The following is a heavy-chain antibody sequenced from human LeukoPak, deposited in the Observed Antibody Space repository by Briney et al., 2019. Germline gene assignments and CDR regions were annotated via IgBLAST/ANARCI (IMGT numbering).Heavy chain of an antibody. CDR3: AKDSSSGFDY. Sequence: GRSLRLSCVASGFTFSSYGMHWVRQAPGNGLEWVAVMSYDGSEKYYADSVKGRFTISRDNSKNTLYLQMNNLRAEDTAVYYCAKDSSSGFDYWGQGTLVTVSS. J-gene: IGHJ4*02. D-gene: IGHD6-6*01. CDR2: MSYDGSEK. CDR1: GFTFSSYG. V-gene: IGHV3-30*19.